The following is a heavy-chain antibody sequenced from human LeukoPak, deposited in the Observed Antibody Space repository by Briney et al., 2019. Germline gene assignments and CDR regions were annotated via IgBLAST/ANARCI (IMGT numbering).Heavy chain of an antibody. CDR1: GYSISSGYF. CDR3: ARGGGVRTGSGWRPGNWFDP. Sequence: SETLSLTCTVSGYSISSGYFWGWIRRPPGKGLEWIAIIHSGESPYYSPSLESRVTMAIDTSKNQLSRKLNSVTAADTAVYYCARGGGVRTGSGWRPGNWFDPWGQGTLVIVSS. CDR2: IHSGESP. J-gene: IGHJ5*02. D-gene: IGHD6-19*01. V-gene: IGHV4-38-2*02.